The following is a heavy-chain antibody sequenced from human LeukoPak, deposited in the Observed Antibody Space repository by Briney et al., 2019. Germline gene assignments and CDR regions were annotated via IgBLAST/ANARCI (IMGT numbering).Heavy chain of an antibody. J-gene: IGHJ4*02. D-gene: IGHD2-15*01. CDR1: GYSISSNNYL. CDR2: IYSSGSP. V-gene: IGHV4-39*07. CDR3: ARKPKDCSGGTCYWYYFDY. Sequence: SETLSLTCTVSGYSISSNNYLWAWIRQPPGKGLEWIGNIYSSGSPYYNPSLQSRVTISLDTSKNQFSLNLSSVTAADTAVYYCARKPKDCSGGTCYWYYFDYWGQGTLVTVSS.